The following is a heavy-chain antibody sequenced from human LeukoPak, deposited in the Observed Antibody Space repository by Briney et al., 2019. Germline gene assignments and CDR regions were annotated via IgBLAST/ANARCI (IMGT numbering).Heavy chain of an antibody. D-gene: IGHD3-10*01. J-gene: IGHJ4*02. CDR1: GFTFSNYE. Sequence: PGGSLRLSCAASGFTFSNYETHWVRRAPGKGLEWVSYISSGGSTVYYADSVKGRFAVSRDNAKNSLYLQMSSLRAEDTAVYYCARGGSFVEYWGQGTLVSVSS. V-gene: IGHV3-48*03. CDR2: ISSGGSTV. CDR3: ARGGSFVEY.